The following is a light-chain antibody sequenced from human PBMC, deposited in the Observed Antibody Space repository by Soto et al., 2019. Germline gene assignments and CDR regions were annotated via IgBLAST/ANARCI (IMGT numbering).Light chain of an antibody. CDR2: DAS. CDR3: QQRSNWRVT. J-gene: IGKJ4*01. CDR1: QSVNIY. V-gene: IGKV3-11*01. Sequence: EIVLTQSPATLSLCPGERATLSCRASQSVNIYLAWYQQKPGQVPRLLIYDASNRATGIPARFSGSGSGTDFTLTISSLEPEDIAVYYCQQRSNWRVTFGGGTKVEVK.